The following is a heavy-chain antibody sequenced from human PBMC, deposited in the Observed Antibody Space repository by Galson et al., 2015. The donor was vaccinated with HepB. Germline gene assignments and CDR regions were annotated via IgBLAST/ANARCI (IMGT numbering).Heavy chain of an antibody. CDR2: IYYRGST. CDR3: ARLGILTGYWDY. Sequence: LSLTCTVSGGSISSSSYYWGWIRQPPGKGLEWIGSIYYRGSTYYNSSLKSRVTISVDTSKNQFSLKLRFVTAADTVVYYCARLGILTGYWDYWGQGTLVTASS. V-gene: IGHV4-39*01. J-gene: IGHJ4*02. CDR1: GGSISSSSYY. D-gene: IGHD3-9*01.